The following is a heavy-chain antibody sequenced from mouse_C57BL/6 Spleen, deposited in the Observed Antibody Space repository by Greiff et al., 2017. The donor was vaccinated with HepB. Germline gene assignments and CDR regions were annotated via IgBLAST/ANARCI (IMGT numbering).Heavy chain of an antibody. D-gene: IGHD1-1*01. J-gene: IGHJ4*01. V-gene: IGHV1-52*01. CDR2: IDPSDSET. CDR1: GYTFTSYW. Sequence: QVQLQQPGAELVRPGSSVKLSCKASGYTFTSYWMHWVKQRPIQGLEWIGNIDPSDSETHYNQKFKDKATLTVDKSSSTAYMQLSSLTSEDSAVYYCARLLLREGYYAMDYWGQGTSVTVSS. CDR3: ARLLLREGYYAMDY.